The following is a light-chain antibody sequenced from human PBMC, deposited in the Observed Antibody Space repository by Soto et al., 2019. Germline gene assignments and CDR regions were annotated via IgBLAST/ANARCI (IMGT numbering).Light chain of an antibody. CDR1: QSVSSSY. J-gene: IGKJ5*01. V-gene: IGKV3-20*01. Sequence: EIVLTQSPGTLSLSPGERATLSCRASQSVSSSYLAWYQQKPGQPPRLLIYGASSRATGIPDGFSGSGSGTDFTLTISRLEPEDFAVFYCQHYDSSPITFGQGTRLEIK. CDR2: GAS. CDR3: QHYDSSPIT.